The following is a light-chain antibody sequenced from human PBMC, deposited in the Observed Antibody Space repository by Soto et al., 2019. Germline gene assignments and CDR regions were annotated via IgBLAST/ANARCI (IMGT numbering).Light chain of an antibody. V-gene: IGLV2-8*01. CDR3: SSYAGGNEV. Sequence: QSALTQPPSASGSPGQSVTISCTGTSSDAGGYNYVSWYQQYPGKAPKLMIFEVSKRPSGVPDRFSGSKSGNTASLTVSGLQTEDEADYYCSSYAGGNEVFGTGTKVTVL. J-gene: IGLJ1*01. CDR2: EVS. CDR1: SSDAGGYNY.